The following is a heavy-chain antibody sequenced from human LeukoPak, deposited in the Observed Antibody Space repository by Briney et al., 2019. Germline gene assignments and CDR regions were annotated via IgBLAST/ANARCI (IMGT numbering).Heavy chain of an antibody. Sequence: ASVKVSCKASGYTFTNYGISWVRQATGQGLEWMGWMNPNSGNTGYAQKFQGRVTMTRNTSISTAYMELSSLRSEDTAVYYCARVSYDSSGTFRYYYYMDVWGKGTTVTISS. V-gene: IGHV1-8*02. J-gene: IGHJ6*03. D-gene: IGHD3-22*01. CDR3: ARVSYDSSGTFRYYYYMDV. CDR1: GYTFTNYG. CDR2: MNPNSGNT.